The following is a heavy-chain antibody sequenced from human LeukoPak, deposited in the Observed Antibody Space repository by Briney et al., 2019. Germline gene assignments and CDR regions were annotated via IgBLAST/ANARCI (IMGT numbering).Heavy chain of an antibody. CDR1: GGSISSSSYY. J-gene: IGHJ4*02. Sequence: SETLSLTCTVSGGSISSSSYYWGWIRQPPGKGLEWIGSIYYSGSTNYNPSLKSRVTISVDTPKNQFSLKLSSVTAADTAVYYCARDSPKVIPETTVTTAPDYFDYWGQGTLVTVSS. V-gene: IGHV4-39*07. CDR3: ARDSPKVIPETTVTTAPDYFDY. D-gene: IGHD4-17*01. CDR2: IYYSGST.